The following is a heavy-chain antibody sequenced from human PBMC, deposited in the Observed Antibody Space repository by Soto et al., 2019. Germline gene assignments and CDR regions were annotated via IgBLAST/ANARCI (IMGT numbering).Heavy chain of an antibody. Sequence: PGGSLRLSCAASGFSFSTYNMNWVRQAPGRGLEWVSSISSSSNYIYYGDSVKGRFTISRDNAKNSVYLHMSSLRAEDTALYYCARDQGTVAPSYFDSWGRGILVTVSS. V-gene: IGHV3-21*01. CDR1: GFSFSTYN. CDR3: ARDQGTVAPSYFDS. D-gene: IGHD4-4*01. J-gene: IGHJ4*02. CDR2: ISSSSNYI.